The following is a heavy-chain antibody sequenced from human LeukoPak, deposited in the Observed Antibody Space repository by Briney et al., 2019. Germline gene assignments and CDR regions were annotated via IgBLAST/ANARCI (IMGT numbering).Heavy chain of an antibody. CDR3: TRDQDRYCSSTSCWGIDY. Sequence: GGSLRLSCTASGFTFGDYAMSWFRQAPGKGLEWVGFIRSKAYGGTTEYAASVKGRFTISRDDSKSIAYLQMNSLKTEDTAVHYCTRDQDRYCSSTSCWGIDYWGQGTLVTVSS. J-gene: IGHJ4*02. V-gene: IGHV3-49*03. CDR1: GFTFGDYA. CDR2: IRSKAYGGTT. D-gene: IGHD2-2*01.